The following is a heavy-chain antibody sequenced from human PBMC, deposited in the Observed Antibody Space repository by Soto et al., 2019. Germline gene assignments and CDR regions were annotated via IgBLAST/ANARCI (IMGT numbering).Heavy chain of an antibody. Sequence: SETLSLTCAVSGGSFTSNNWWTWVRQPPGQELEWIGEIYRTGSTNYNPSLKSRVTISLDKSENQFSLKVTSLTAADTAVYYCASRDPGTSVDYWGQGTLVTVSS. CDR2: IYRTGST. CDR3: ASRDPGTSVDY. J-gene: IGHJ4*02. V-gene: IGHV4-4*02. CDR1: GGSFTSNNW. D-gene: IGHD1-7*01.